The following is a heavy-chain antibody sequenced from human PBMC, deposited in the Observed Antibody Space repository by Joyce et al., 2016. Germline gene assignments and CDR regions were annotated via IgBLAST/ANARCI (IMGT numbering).Heavy chain of an antibody. CDR2: SKSKTDGGRT. Sequence: VLLVESGGGLVKPGGSLRLSCAASGFTFSNTCITWVRQAHGKGVEWVGRSKSKTDGGRTDYAAPVKGRFTISRDDSKKTLYLQMHGLKTEDTAVYYCSTNTVLGDAFDIWGQGTMVSVSS. D-gene: IGHD4-17*01. V-gene: IGHV3-15*01. CDR3: STNTVLGDAFDI. J-gene: IGHJ3*02. CDR1: GFTFSNTC.